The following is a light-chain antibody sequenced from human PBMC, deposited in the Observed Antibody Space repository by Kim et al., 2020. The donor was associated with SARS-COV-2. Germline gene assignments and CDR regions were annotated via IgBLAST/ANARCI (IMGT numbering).Light chain of an antibody. CDR2: GGS. J-gene: IGKJ1*01. CDR3: QQYDEWPWT. CDR1: KRVNDN. V-gene: IGKV3-15*01. Sequence: PGERVTLSCRSTKRVNDNLAGYQQKPGLPPRLLVYGGSVTPTYIPARFSGSGSKTEYTLTVTSLQSEDFAIYYCQQYDEWPWTFGQGTKVDIK.